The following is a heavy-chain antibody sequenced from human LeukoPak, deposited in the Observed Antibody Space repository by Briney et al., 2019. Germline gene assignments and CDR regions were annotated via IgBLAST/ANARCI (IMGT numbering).Heavy chain of an antibody. CDR2: IDTTTGGS. Sequence: RPGGSLRLSCAASGFTFSNYAMSWVRQAPGRGLGWVSTIDTTTGGSYYADSVKGRFFISRDNSQDTLYLQLNSLRADDTAVYYCAKVNYYHPYFWGQGTLVTVSS. CDR1: GFTFSNYA. J-gene: IGHJ4*02. D-gene: IGHD3-22*01. CDR3: AKVNYYHPYF. V-gene: IGHV3-23*01.